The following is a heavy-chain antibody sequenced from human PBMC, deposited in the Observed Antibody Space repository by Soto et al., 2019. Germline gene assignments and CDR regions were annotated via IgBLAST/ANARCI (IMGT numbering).Heavy chain of an antibody. CDR2: ISGSGRTI. CDR3: ARGDDNSGYYYAFAS. J-gene: IGHJ4*02. D-gene: IGHD3-22*01. V-gene: IGHV3-48*03. CDR1: GFTFSNYD. Sequence: EVQLVESGGGLVQPGGSLRLSCEASGFTFSNYDMNWVRQAPGKGLEWVSYISGSGRTIYYADSVKGRFTISRDSAKKLLFLQMNSLRAEDPALYYCARGDDNSGYYYAFASWGQGTPVTVSS.